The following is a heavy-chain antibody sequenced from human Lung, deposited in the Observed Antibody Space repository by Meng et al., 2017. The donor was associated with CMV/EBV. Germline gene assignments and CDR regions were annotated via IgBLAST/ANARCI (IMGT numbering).Heavy chain of an antibody. D-gene: IGHD6-13*01. J-gene: IGHJ4*02. CDR1: GFTFSSYS. CDR2: ISSSSSYI. Sequence: GEXXKISCAASGFTFSSYSMNWVRQAPGKGLEWVSSISSSSSYIYYADSVKGRFTISRDNAKNSLYLQMNSLRAEDTAVYYCARGSSSSWYEGSYYFDYWGPG. V-gene: IGHV3-21*01. CDR3: ARGSSSSWYEGSYYFDY.